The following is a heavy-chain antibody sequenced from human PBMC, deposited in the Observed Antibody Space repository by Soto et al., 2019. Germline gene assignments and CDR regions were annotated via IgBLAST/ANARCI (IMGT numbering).Heavy chain of an antibody. J-gene: IGHJ6*02. V-gene: IGHV3-15*07. CDR2: IKSKTDGGTT. CDR1: GFTFSNAW. CDR3: TTMVVVPAAIPLIYGMDV. D-gene: IGHD2-2*01. Sequence: GGSLRLSCAASGFTFSNAWMNWVRQAPGKGLEWVGRIKSKTDGGTTDYAAPVKGRFTISRDDSKNTLYLQMNSLKTEDTAVYYCTTMVVVPAAIPLIYGMDVWGQGTTVTVSS.